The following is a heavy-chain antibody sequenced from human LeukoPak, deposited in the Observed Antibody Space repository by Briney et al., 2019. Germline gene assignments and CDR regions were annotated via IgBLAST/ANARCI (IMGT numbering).Heavy chain of an antibody. CDR3: ARHAPVLLWFGELRGYFDY. Sequence: GGSLRLSCAASGFTFSSYNMNWVRQAPGKGLEWVSSISSSSGYIYYADSVMGRFTISRDNAKNSLYLQMNSLRAEDTAVYYCARHAPVLLWFGELRGYFDYWGQGTLVTVSS. CDR2: ISSSSGYI. V-gene: IGHV3-21*01. CDR1: GFTFSSYN. D-gene: IGHD3-10*01. J-gene: IGHJ4*02.